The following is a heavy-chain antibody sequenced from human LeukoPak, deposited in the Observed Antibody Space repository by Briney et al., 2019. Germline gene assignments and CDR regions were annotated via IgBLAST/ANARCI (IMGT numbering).Heavy chain of an antibody. D-gene: IGHD3-22*01. CDR1: GGSISSSSYY. CDR2: IYYSGST. CDR3: ARDVTLLYYYDSSGHAGGFDY. Sequence: SETLSLTCTVSGGSISSSSYYWGWIRQPPGKGLEWIGSIYYSGSTYYNPSLKSRVTISVDTSKNQFSLKLSSVTAADTAVYYCARDVTLLYYYDSSGHAGGFDYWGQGTLVTVSP. J-gene: IGHJ4*02. V-gene: IGHV4-39*07.